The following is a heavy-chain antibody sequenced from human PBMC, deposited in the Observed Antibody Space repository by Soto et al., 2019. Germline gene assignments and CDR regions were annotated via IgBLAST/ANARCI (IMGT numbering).Heavy chain of an antibody. D-gene: IGHD3-9*01. CDR3: ARDXRDYDILTGYPAYYFAY. V-gene: IGHV1-18*04. J-gene: IGHJ4*02. CDR1: GYTFTSYG. Sequence: ASVKVSCKASGYTFTSYGISWVRQAPGQGLEWMGWISAYNGNTNYAQKLQGRVTMTTDTSTSTAYMELRSLRSDDTAVYYCARDXRDYDILTGYPAYYFAYWGQGTLVTVSS. CDR2: ISAYNGNT.